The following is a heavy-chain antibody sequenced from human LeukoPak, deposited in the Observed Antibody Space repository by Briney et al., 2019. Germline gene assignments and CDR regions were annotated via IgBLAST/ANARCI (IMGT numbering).Heavy chain of an antibody. CDR1: GFTFSNYW. CDR3: ARVYQHF. CDR2: IKGDESEK. V-gene: IGHV3-7*01. D-gene: IGHD2-2*01. J-gene: IGHJ4*02. Sequence: PGGSLRLSCAASGFTFSNYWMSWVRQAPGKGLEWVASIKGDESEKDYVDSVKGRFTISRDNAKNSLFLQMNSLRAEDTAVYYCARVYQHFWGQGTLVTVSS.